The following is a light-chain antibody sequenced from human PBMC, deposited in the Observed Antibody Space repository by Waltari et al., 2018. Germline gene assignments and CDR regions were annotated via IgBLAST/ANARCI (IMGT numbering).Light chain of an antibody. CDR3: QHYYSSPDT. CDR1: QCVLYSSNNKNH. CDR2: WTS. Sequence: IVMTQSPDSLAVSPGERRTISCKSSQCVLYSSNNKNHLAWYQQKSGMPPKLTISWTSTRESGVPDRCSGSGSVTDFTLTISSLQTEDVAVYFCQHYYSSPDTFGEVTKVEIK. V-gene: IGKV4-1*01. J-gene: IGKJ4*01.